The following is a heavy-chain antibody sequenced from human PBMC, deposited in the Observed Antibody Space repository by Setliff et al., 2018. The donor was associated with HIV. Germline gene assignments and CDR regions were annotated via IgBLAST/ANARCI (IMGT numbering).Heavy chain of an antibody. CDR1: GYSMSSGYY. Sequence: SETLSLTCGVSGYSMSSGYYWGWIRQPPGKGLEWIGNVYHTGSTYYNPSLKSRVTISVDTSKNQFSLKLSSVIAADTAVYYCARESPDGLDYWGQGSLVTVS. CDR2: VYHTGST. CDR3: ARESPDGLDY. D-gene: IGHD2-8*01. V-gene: IGHV4-38-2*02. J-gene: IGHJ4*02.